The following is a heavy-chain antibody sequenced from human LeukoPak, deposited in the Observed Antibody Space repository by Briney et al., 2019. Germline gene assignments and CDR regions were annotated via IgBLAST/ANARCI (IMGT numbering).Heavy chain of an antibody. V-gene: IGHV4-34*01. CDR3: ARAKPDPQYYFDY. CDR2: INHSGST. D-gene: IGHD1-14*01. Sequence: PSETLSLTCAVYGGSFSGYYWSWIRRPPGKGLEWIGEINHSGSTNYNPSLKSRVTISVDTSKNQFSLKLSSVTAADTAVYYCARAKPDPQYYFDYWGQGTLVTVSS. J-gene: IGHJ4*02. CDR1: GGSFSGYY.